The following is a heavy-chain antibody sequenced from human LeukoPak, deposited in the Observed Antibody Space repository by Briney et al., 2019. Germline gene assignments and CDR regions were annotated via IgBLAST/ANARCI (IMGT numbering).Heavy chain of an antibody. CDR3: ARDGRLVVRYYYYYGMDV. J-gene: IGHJ6*02. CDR2: ISAYNGNT. D-gene: IGHD2-21*01. CDR1: GCTFTSYG. V-gene: IGHV1-18*01. Sequence: ASVKVSCKASGCTFTSYGISWARQAPGQGLEWMGWISAYNGNTNYAQKLQGRVTMTTDTSTSTAYMELRSLRSDDTAVYYCARDGRLVVRYYYYYGMDVWGQGTTVTVSS.